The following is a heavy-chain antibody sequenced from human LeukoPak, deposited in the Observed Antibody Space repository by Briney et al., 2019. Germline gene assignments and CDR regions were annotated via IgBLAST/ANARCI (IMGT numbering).Heavy chain of an antibody. V-gene: IGHV5-51*01. CDR2: IYPGDSDT. CDR1: GYIFTSYW. CDR3: ARQKRASVVAY. J-gene: IGHJ4*02. D-gene: IGHD1-26*01. Sequence: GESLKISCKGSGYIFTSYWIGWVRQVPGKGLEWVGIIYPGDSDTRYSPSLQGQVTISVDRSISTAYLQWSSLKASDTAMYYCARQKRASVVAYWGQGTLVTVSS.